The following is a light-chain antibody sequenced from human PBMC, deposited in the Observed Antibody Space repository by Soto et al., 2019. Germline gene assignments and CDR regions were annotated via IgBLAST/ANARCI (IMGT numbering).Light chain of an antibody. J-gene: IGKJ2*01. Sequence: EIVLTQSPGTLSLSPGERATLSCRASPSVSSSYLAWYQHKPGQAPRLLIYGASSRATGIPARFSGSGSGTDFTLTISRLEPEDFAVYYCQQYGSSPHTFGQGTKLEIK. V-gene: IGKV3-20*01. CDR3: QQYGSSPHT. CDR1: PSVSSSY. CDR2: GAS.